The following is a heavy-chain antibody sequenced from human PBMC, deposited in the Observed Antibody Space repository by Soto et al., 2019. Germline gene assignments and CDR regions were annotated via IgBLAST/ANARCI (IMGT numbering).Heavy chain of an antibody. Sequence: ASVKVSCKASGFTFPSSAMQWVRQARGQRLEWIGWIVVGSGNTNYAQKFQERVTITRDMSTSTAYMELSSLRSEDTAVYYCAADSLIRGGYYYYMDVWGKGTTVTVSS. CDR1: GFTFPSSA. D-gene: IGHD2-21*01. J-gene: IGHJ6*03. CDR2: IVVGSGNT. V-gene: IGHV1-58*02. CDR3: AADSLIRGGYYYYMDV.